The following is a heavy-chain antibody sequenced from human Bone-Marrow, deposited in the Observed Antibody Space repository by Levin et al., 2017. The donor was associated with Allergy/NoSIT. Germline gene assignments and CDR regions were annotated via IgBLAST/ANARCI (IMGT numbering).Heavy chain of an antibody. Sequence: PSETLSLTCTVSGGSISSGGYYWSWIRQHPGKGLEWIGYIYYSGSTYYNPSLKSRVTISVDTSKNQFSLKLSSVTAADTAVYYCARDGGAAHAFDIWGQGTMVTVSS. CDR3: ARDGGAAHAFDI. D-gene: IGHD3-16*01. CDR1: GGSISSGGYY. CDR2: IYYSGST. V-gene: IGHV4-31*03. J-gene: IGHJ3*02.